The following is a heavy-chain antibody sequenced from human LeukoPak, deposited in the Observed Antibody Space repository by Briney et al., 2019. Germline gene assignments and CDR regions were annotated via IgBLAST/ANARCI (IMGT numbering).Heavy chain of an antibody. CDR3: ARRLLEWDDWFDP. Sequence: SETLSLTCTVSGGSLSSHYWGWIRQPPGKGLEWIGYIYYSGSTNYNPSLKSRVTITVDTSKNQFSLKLSSVTAADTAVYYCARRLLEWDDWFDPWGQGTLVTVSS. CDR1: GGSLSSHY. V-gene: IGHV4-59*11. D-gene: IGHD3-3*01. CDR2: IYYSGST. J-gene: IGHJ5*02.